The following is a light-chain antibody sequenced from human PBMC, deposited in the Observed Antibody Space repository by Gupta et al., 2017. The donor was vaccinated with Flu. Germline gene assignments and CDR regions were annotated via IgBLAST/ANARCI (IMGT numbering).Light chain of an antibody. CDR2: DVN. Sequence: QSALTQPRSVSGSPGQSVTISCTGISSDVGDYDFVSWYQPHPGEAPKVVIYDVNKRPSGVADRFSGARSATTASLTISGLRPEDEANYYCCSYLGKNIWVFGGGTKLTVL. V-gene: IGLV2-11*01. CDR1: SSDVGDYDF. J-gene: IGLJ3*02. CDR3: CSYLGKNIWV.